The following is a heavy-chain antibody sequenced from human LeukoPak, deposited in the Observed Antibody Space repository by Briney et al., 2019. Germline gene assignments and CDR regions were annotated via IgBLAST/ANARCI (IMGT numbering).Heavy chain of an antibody. Sequence: PSETLSLTCTVSGGSISSYYWNWIRQSPGKGLEWIGYIYSSGTTNYNPSLKSRVTISVDTSKNQFSLKLSSVTAADTAVYYCARSAVVALPWYFDLWGRGTLVTVSS. CDR1: GGSISSYY. CDR3: ARSAVVALPWYFDL. J-gene: IGHJ2*01. V-gene: IGHV4-59*01. CDR2: IYSSGTT. D-gene: IGHD2-15*01.